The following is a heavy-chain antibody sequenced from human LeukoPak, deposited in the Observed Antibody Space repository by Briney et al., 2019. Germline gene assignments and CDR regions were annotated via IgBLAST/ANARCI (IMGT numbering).Heavy chain of an antibody. CDR2: ISHSGTT. J-gene: IGHJ3*02. V-gene: IGHV4-34*01. D-gene: IGHD3-16*01. CDR3: ARGLVWRFLLDSRRDSFDI. CDR1: GGSFSDYQ. Sequence: SEALSLTCAVSGGSFSDYQWNWIRQSPGKGLEWLGEISHSGTTTYNPSLKSRVTISVDTSKNQFSLRLRSVTAADTAVYYCARGLVWRFLLDSRRDSFDIWGQGTTITVSS.